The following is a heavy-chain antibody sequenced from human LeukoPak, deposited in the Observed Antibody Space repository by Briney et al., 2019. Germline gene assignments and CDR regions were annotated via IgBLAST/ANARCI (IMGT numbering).Heavy chain of an antibody. J-gene: IGHJ4*02. CDR1: GDSSSNTIYY. D-gene: IGHD5-18*01. CDR2: IYTSGST. CDR3: ARALGGIQLRTRFDY. V-gene: IGHV4-39*07. Sequence: SETLSLTCTVSGDSSSNTIYYWGWIRQPPGKGLEWIGRIYTSGSTNYNPSLKSRVTISIDTSKNQFSLKLSSVTAADTAVYYCARALGGIQLRTRFDYWGQGTLVTVFS.